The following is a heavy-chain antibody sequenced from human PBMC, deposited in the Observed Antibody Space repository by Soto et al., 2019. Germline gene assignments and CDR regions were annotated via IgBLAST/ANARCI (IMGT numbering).Heavy chain of an antibody. V-gene: IGHV1-69*13. Sequence: AASVKVSCKASGGTFSSYAISWVRQAPGQGLEWMGGIIPIFGTANYAQKFQGRVTITADESTSTAYMELSSLRSEDTAVYYCASVPRAIYCSSTSCYRGGLDYWGQGTLVTVSS. CDR2: IIPIFGTA. CDR1: GGTFSSYA. J-gene: IGHJ4*02. D-gene: IGHD2-2*01. CDR3: ASVPRAIYCSSTSCYRGGLDY.